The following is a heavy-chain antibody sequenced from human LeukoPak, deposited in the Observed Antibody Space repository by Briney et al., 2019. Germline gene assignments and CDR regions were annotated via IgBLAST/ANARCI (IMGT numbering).Heavy chain of an antibody. D-gene: IGHD3-22*01. CDR2: IYYSGST. V-gene: IGHV4-31*03. J-gene: IGHJ4*02. CDR1: GGSNSSGGYY. CDR3: ARVIPNSYYYDSSGYYCDY. Sequence: SQTLSLTCTVSGGSNSSGGYYWSWIRQHPGKGLEWIGYIYYSGSTSYNPSLKSRVAMSVDTSKNQFSLKLSSVTAADTAVYYCARVIPNSYYYDSSGYYCDYWGQGTLVTVSS.